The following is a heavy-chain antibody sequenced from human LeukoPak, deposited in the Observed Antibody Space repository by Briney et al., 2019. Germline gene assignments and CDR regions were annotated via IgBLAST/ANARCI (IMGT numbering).Heavy chain of an antibody. CDR2: ISSSSSTI. CDR1: GFTFSSHG. CDR3: ARVPKTGAFDI. J-gene: IGHJ3*02. Sequence: GGSLRLSCVASGFTFSSHGMNWVRQAPGKGLEWVSYISSSSSTIYYADSVKGRFTISRDNAKNSLYLQMNSLRAEDTAVYYCARVPKTGAFDIWGQGTMATVSS. V-gene: IGHV3-48*01.